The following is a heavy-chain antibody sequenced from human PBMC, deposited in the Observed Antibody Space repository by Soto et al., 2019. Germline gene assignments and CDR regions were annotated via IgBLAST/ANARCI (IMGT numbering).Heavy chain of an antibody. V-gene: IGHV3-74*01. Sequence: ESGGVLVQPGGSLRLSCVASGFTFDSHWMHWVRQAPGEGLVWVSRIKTDGYAAAYADSVKGRFTISRDNTKNTVYLQMNSLRAKHTAVYVCVRESGVAADCWGQGTLVTVSS. CDR3: VRESGVAADC. D-gene: IGHD6-19*01. CDR2: IKTDGYAA. J-gene: IGHJ4*02. CDR1: GFTFDSHW.